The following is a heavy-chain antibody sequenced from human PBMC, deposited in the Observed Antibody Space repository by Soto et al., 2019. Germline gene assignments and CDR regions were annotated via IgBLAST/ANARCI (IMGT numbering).Heavy chain of an antibody. J-gene: IGHJ6*02. D-gene: IGHD3-10*01. CDR2: ISYDGSNR. CDR3: AKDIALVRGVIIDLDV. V-gene: IGHV3-30*18. Sequence: PGGSLRLSCAASGFIFSNYGMHWVRQAPGKGLEWVAVISYDGSNRYYADSVKGRFTISRDNSKRTVCLQMNSLRAEDTGLYYCAKDIALVRGVIIDLDVWGQGTTVTVSS. CDR1: GFIFSNYG.